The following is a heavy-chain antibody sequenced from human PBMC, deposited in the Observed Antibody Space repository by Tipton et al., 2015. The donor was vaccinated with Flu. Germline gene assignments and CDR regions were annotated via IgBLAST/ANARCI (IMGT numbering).Heavy chain of an antibody. D-gene: IGHD2-15*01. J-gene: IGHJ6*02. CDR1: GDSISSGGYY. CDR2: IYYSGST. V-gene: IGHV4-31*03. Sequence: TLSLTCTVSGDSISSGGYYWTWIRQYPGKGLEWIGYIYYSGSTHYNPSLKSRVTISVDTSKNQFSLNLSSVTAADTAVYYCARDTFRYCSGASCLSDYYYYGMDVWGQGTTVTVSS. CDR3: ARDTFRYCSGASCLSDYYYYGMDV.